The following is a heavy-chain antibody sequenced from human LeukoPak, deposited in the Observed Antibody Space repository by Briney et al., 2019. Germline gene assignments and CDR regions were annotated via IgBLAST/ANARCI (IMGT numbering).Heavy chain of an antibody. CDR1: GYTFTSYD. V-gene: IGHV1-2*02. D-gene: IGHD1-26*01. Sequence: ASVKVSCKASGYTFTSYDIHWVRQATGQGLEWMGWINPNSGGTNYAQKFQGRVTMTRDTSISTAYMELSRLRSDDTAVYYCARVGQGGAVGYWGQGTLVTVSS. CDR3: ARVGQGGAVGY. CDR2: INPNSGGT. J-gene: IGHJ4*02.